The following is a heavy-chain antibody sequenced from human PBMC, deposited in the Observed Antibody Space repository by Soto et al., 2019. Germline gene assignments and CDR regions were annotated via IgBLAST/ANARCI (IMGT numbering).Heavy chain of an antibody. CDR3: ARGPRAPPPHDYGMDV. V-gene: IGHV3-23*01. CDR1: GFTFSSHC. CDR2: ISGGGGTT. Sequence: GGSLILSCAASGFTFSSHCMNWVRQAPGKGLEWVAAISGGGGTTYYGDSVEGRFTMSRDNSKNTLYLQMNSLRADDTAVYYCARGPRAPPPHDYGMDVWGQGTTVTVSS. J-gene: IGHJ6*02.